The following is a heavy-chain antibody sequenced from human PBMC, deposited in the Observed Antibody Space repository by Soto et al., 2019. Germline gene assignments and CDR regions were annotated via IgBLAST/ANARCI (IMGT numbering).Heavy chain of an antibody. CDR1: GFTFSSYS. Sequence: EVQLVESGGGLVKPGGSLRLSCAASGFTFSSYSMNWVRQAPGKGLEWVSAIGTAGDTYYPGSVKGRFTISRENAKNSLYLQMNSLRAGDTAVYYCARGRYYDFWSGPQNYGMDVWGQGTTVTVSS. D-gene: IGHD3-3*01. J-gene: IGHJ6*02. CDR3: ARGRYYDFWSGPQNYGMDV. V-gene: IGHV3-13*01. CDR2: IGTAGDT.